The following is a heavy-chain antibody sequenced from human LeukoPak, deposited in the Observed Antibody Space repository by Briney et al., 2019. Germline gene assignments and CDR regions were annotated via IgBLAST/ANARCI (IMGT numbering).Heavy chain of an antibody. V-gene: IGHV3-15*01. CDR2: IKSKTDGGTT. CDR1: GFTFSNAW. J-gene: IGHJ6*03. Sequence: GGSLRLSCAASGFTFSNAWMSWVRQAPGKGLEWVGRIKSKTDGGTTDYAAPVKGRFTISRDDSKNTLYLQMNSLKTEDTAVYYCTTQLTTIFGVVILDYYMDVWGKGTTVTVSS. CDR3: TTQLTTIFGVVILDYYMDV. D-gene: IGHD3-3*01.